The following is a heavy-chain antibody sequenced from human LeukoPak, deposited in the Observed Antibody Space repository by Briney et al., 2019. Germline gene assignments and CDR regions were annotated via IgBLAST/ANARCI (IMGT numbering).Heavy chain of an antibody. J-gene: IGHJ4*02. D-gene: IGHD6-6*01. V-gene: IGHV1-2*02. CDR2: INPNIGVT. CDR1: GNIFSGYY. Sequence: ASVKVCCKASGNIFSGYYLHWVRRAAGQGFGWMGWINPNIGVTKYAETFQGRVTLTRDPSTSTGYMELTNLRSDDTAVYYCATSSKQLVFGLDYWGQGTLVTVSS. CDR3: ATSSKQLVFGLDY.